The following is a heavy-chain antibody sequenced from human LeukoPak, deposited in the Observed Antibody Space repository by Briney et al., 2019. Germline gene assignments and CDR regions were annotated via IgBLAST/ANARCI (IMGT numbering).Heavy chain of an antibody. D-gene: IGHD6-13*01. CDR3: ARLTQRIAADGGYYYGMDV. J-gene: IGHJ6*02. Sequence: GESLRISCKGSGYSFTSYWISWVRQMPGKGLEWMGRIDPSDSYTNYSPSFQGHVTISADKSISTAYLQWSSLKASDTAMYYCARLTQRIAADGGYYYGMDVWGQGTTVTVS. CDR1: GYSFTSYW. CDR2: IDPSDSYT. V-gene: IGHV5-10-1*01.